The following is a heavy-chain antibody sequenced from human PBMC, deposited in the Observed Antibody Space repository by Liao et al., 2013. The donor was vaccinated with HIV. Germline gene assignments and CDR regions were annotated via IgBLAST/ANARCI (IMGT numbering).Heavy chain of an antibody. D-gene: IGHD2-21*01. CDR3: ARIYCGGDCYYLYYYYYYMDV. J-gene: IGHJ6*03. CDR2: IYYSGST. CDR1: GGSISSGDYY. Sequence: QVQLQESGPGLVKPSQTLSLTCTVSGGSISSGDYYWSWIRQPPGKGLEWIGYIYYSGSTYYNPSLKSRVTISVDTSKNQFSLKLSSVTAADTAVYYCARIYCGGDCYYLYYYYYYMDVWGKGTTVTVSS. V-gene: IGHV4-30-4*08.